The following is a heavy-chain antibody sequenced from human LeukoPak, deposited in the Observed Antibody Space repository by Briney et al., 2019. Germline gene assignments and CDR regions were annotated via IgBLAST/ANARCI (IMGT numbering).Heavy chain of an antibody. CDR1: GYTFTGYY. Sequence: ASVTVSCKASGYTFTGYYMHWVRQAPGQGLEWMGWINPNSGGTNYAQKFQGRVTMTRNTSISTAYMELSSLRSEDTAVYYCARGLARTSMVTRGGVRFDYWGQGTLVTVSS. V-gene: IGHV1-2*02. CDR2: INPNSGGT. CDR3: ARGLARTSMVTRGGVRFDY. J-gene: IGHJ4*02. D-gene: IGHD5-18*01.